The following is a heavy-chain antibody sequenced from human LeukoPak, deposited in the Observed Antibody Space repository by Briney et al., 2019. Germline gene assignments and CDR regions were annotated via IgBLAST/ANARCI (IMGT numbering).Heavy chain of an antibody. Sequence: SETLSLTCTVSGGSISSYYWSWIRQPPGKGLEWIGYIYTSGSTNYNPSLKSRVTISVDTSKNQFSLKLSSVTAADTAVYYCARHKFSWFDPWGQGTLVTVSS. V-gene: IGHV4-4*09. CDR2: IYTSGST. CDR3: ARHKFSWFDP. J-gene: IGHJ5*02. CDR1: GGSISSYY.